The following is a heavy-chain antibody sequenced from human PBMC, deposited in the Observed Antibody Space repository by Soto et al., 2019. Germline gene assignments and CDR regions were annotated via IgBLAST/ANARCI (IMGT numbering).Heavy chain of an antibody. CDR3: ARGIRSAAAHFDY. V-gene: IGHV4-30-2*01. D-gene: IGHD6-13*01. CDR2: IYHSGST. Sequence: NPSETLSLTCAVSGGSISSGGYSWSWIRQPPGKGLEWIGYIYHSGSTYYNPSLKSRVTISVDRSKNQFSLKLSSVTAADTAVYYCARGIRSAAAHFDYWGQGTLVTVSS. CDR1: GGSISSGGYS. J-gene: IGHJ4*02.